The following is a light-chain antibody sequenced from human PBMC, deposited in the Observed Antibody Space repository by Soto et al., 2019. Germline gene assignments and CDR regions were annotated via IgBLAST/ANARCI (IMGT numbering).Light chain of an antibody. CDR1: NIGSKS. Sequence: SYELTQPPSVSVAPGQTARITCGGNNIGSKSGHWYQQKPGQAPVLVVYDVSDRPSGIPERFSGSNSGNTATLTISRVEAGDEADYYCQVWDSSSDHPGVFGGGTQLTVL. CDR2: DVS. CDR3: QVWDSSSDHPGV. V-gene: IGLV3-21*02. J-gene: IGLJ7*01.